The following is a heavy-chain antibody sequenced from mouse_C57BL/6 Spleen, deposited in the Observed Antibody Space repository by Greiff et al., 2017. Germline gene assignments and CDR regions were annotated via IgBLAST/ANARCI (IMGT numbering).Heavy chain of an antibody. CDR1: GYSFTGYC. V-gene: IGHV1-61*01. CDR2: IYPSDSAT. CDR3: AKNYGSLCYIDF. J-gene: IGHJ1*03. Sequence: VQLQQPGPELVKPGSSVKLSCKASGYSFTGYCMDWVKQRPGQGLEWIGNIYPSDSATHYNQKFKGKATLTVDQSSSTAYMKLISLTSADSAVXNCAKNYGSLCYIDFWGTGTSVTVSS. D-gene: IGHD1-1*01.